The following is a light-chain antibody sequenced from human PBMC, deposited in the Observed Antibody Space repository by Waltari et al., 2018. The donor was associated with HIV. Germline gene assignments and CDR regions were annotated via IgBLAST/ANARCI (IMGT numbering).Light chain of an antibody. Sequence: EIVMTQSPATLSVSPGERATLSCRASQSVSSNLAWYQQKPGQAPRLLVFGASTRATGIPARFSGSGSGTEFTLTISSLQSEDFAVYYCQQYNNWPPEITFCPGTKVDIK. CDR3: QQYNNWPPEIT. CDR1: QSVSSN. J-gene: IGKJ3*01. V-gene: IGKV3-15*01. CDR2: GAS.